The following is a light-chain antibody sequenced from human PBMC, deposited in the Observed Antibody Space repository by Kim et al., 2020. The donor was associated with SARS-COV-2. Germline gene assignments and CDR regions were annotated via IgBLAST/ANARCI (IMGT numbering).Light chain of an antibody. CDR1: SSNIGSNT. CDR2: SNN. V-gene: IGLV1-44*01. CDR3: AAWDESLNAVV. Sequence: ELTQPPSASGTPGQRVTISCSGSSSNIGSNTVNGYQQLPGTAPKLLIYSNNQRPSGVPDRFSGSKSGTSASLAISGLQSEDEAEYYCAAWDESLNAVVFGGGTQLTVL. J-gene: IGLJ2*01.